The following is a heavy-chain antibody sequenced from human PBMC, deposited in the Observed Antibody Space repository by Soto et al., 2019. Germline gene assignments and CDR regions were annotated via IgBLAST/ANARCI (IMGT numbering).Heavy chain of an antibody. Sequence: QVQLVESGGGVVQPGRSLRLSCAAAGFTLSSYGMHWVRQATGKGLEWVAVISDDGSKKYYADSVKGRFSISRDNPKNTLFLQINSLRVEDTAVYYCAKVGDVYNSFFDYWGQGTLVTVSS. V-gene: IGHV3-30*18. D-gene: IGHD1-26*01. J-gene: IGHJ4*02. CDR1: GFTLSSYG. CDR3: AKVGDVYNSFFDY. CDR2: ISDDGSKK.